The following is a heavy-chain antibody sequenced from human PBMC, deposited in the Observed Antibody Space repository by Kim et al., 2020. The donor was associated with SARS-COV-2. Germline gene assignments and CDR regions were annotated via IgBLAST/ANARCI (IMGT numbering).Heavy chain of an antibody. Sequence: GGSLRLSCAASGFTFSSYGMHWVRQAPGKGLEWVAVISYDGSNKYYADSVKGRFTISRDNSKNTLYLQMNSLRAEDTAVYYCAKDVRNGEENDAFDIWGQGTMVTVSS. CDR1: GFTFSSYG. J-gene: IGHJ3*02. D-gene: IGHD2-8*01. CDR2: ISYDGSNK. CDR3: AKDVRNGEENDAFDI. V-gene: IGHV3-30*18.